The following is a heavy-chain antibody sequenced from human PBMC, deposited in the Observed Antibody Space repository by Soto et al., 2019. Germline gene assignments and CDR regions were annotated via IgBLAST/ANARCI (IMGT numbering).Heavy chain of an antibody. CDR1: GGTFSSYA. V-gene: IGHV1-69*12. CDR3: ARETTKYCSGGSCYPNWYFDL. Sequence: QVQLVQSGAEVKKPGSSVKVSCKASGGTFSSYAISWVRQAPGQGLEWMGGIIPIFGTANYAQKFQGRVTITADDSTRLANMEXSSLRSEDTAVYYCARETTKYCSGGSCYPNWYFDLWGRGTLVTVSS. D-gene: IGHD2-15*01. J-gene: IGHJ2*01. CDR2: IIPIFGTA.